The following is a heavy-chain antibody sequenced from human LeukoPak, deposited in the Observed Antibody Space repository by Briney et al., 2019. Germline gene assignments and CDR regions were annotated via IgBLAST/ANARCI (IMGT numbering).Heavy chain of an antibody. Sequence: SETLSLTCTVSGGSISSGGYCWSWFRQPPGKGLGGFGYTNLCGSTSYNPSLKSRVTISVDTSKNQFSLKLSSVTAADTAVYYCAREYSSSSDATDSYYFDYWGQGTLVTVSS. D-gene: IGHD6-6*01. J-gene: IGHJ4*02. V-gene: IGHV4-61*08. CDR3: AREYSSSSDATDSYYFDY. CDR1: GGSISSGGYC. CDR2: TNLCGST.